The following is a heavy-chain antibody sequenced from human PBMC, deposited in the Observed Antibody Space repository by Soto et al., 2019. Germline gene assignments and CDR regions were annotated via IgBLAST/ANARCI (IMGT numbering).Heavy chain of an antibody. CDR3: ARFFGNAFDV. CDR1: GGSISTDSYN. D-gene: IGHD3-3*01. Sequence: QLQLQESGPGLVNPSETLSLTCSVSGGSISTDSYNWDGIRQSPGKGLEWIGTIYYDGTPSYNPSLKSQVTISVDTSRNHFSLKVKSVTAADTAMYYCARFFGNAFDVWGQGTMVKVSS. CDR2: IYYDGTP. J-gene: IGHJ3*01. V-gene: IGHV4-39*02.